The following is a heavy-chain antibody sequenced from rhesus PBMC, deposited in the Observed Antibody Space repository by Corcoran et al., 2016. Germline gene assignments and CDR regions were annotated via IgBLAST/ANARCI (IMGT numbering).Heavy chain of an antibody. V-gene: IGHV4-127*01. J-gene: IGHJ4*01. CDR1: GYSISSGYG. D-gene: IGHD6-13*01. CDR3: ARVRIAAGLYFDY. Sequence: QVQLQESGPGLVKPSETLSLTCAVSGYSISSGYGWGWIRQPPGKGLEWIGQIYGGIGSTYYNPSLNSRVTVLKDTSKNQFSLKLSSVTAADTAVYYCARVRIAAGLYFDYWGQGVLVTVSS. CDR2: IYGGIGST.